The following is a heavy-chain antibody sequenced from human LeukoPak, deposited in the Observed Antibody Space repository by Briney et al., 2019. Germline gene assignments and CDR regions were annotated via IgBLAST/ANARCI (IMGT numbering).Heavy chain of an antibody. Sequence: PGRSLRLSCAASGFTFSSYAMHWVRQAPGKGLEWVAVISYDGSNKYYEDSVKGRFTISRDNSKNTLYLQMNSLRAEDTAVYYCARGTPFGWNDVFYAFDIWGQGTMVTVSS. CDR1: GFTFSSYA. CDR2: ISYDGSNK. V-gene: IGHV3-30*04. CDR3: ARGTPFGWNDVFYAFDI. J-gene: IGHJ3*02. D-gene: IGHD1-1*01.